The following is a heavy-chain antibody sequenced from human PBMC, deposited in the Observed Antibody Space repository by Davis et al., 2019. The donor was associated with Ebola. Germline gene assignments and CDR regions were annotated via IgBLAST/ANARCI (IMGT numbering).Heavy chain of an antibody. CDR1: GCSFTSYW. V-gene: IGHV5-51*01. J-gene: IGHJ4*02. CDR2: IYPGDSDT. D-gene: IGHD3-10*01. CDR3: AGLSVRGALRDDY. Sequence: SRKASGCSFTSYWIVCVRQMPGKGLEGIGIIYPGDSDTNYSPSFQGHVTISADKSISTAYLQWSSLKASDTAMYYCAGLSVRGALRDDYWGQGTLVTVSS.